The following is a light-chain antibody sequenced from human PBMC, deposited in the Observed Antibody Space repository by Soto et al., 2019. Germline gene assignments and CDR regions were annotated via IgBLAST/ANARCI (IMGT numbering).Light chain of an antibody. J-gene: IGKJ3*01. Sequence: DIQMTQSPSSLSASVEDRVTITCRASQSITNYLNWYQHKPGKAPKLLVYAASSLQSGVPSRFSGSGSGTDFTLTISSLQPEDFATYFCQQGHNMPFTFGPGTKVDIK. CDR3: QQGHNMPFT. V-gene: IGKV1-39*01. CDR1: QSITNY. CDR2: AAS.